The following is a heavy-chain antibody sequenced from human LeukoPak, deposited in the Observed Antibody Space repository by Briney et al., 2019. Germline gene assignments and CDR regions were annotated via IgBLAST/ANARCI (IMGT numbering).Heavy chain of an antibody. J-gene: IGHJ4*02. CDR1: GFTVSCNY. CDR3: ARVFHDYYFDS. Sequence: GGSLRLSCAASGFTVSCNYMSWVRQAPGEGLEWVSLIYSGRNTYYADSVKGRFTISRDNSKNTLDLQMNTVRAGDTAVYYCARVFHDYYFDSWGQGTLVTVSS. V-gene: IGHV3-53*01. CDR2: IYSGRNT. D-gene: IGHD5-12*01.